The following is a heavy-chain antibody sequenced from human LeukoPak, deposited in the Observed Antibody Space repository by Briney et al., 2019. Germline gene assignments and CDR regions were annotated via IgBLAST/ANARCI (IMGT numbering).Heavy chain of an antibody. V-gene: IGHV3-15*01. J-gene: IGHJ3*01. CDR1: GFTFTNAW. CDR2: IKSKSDGGTT. D-gene: IGHD2-15*01. Sequence: GSLRLSSAASGFTFTNAWMSWVRQAPGKGLEWVGRIKSKSDGGTTDYAAPVKGRFTISRDDSKNTLYLQMNSLKTEDTAVYYCKVVVVVAATSTERHVWGQGTMVTVSS. CDR3: KVVVVVAATSTERHV.